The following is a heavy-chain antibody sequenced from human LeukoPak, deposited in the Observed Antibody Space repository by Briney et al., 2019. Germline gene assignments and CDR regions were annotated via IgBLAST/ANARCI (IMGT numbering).Heavy chain of an antibody. D-gene: IGHD3-10*01. Sequence: SETLSLTCVVSGDSISSGAYSWSWIRQPPGKGLEWIGYIFHTGSSFYNPSLKSRLTISVDNSKNQFSLRLSSVTAADTAVYYLARELWFANAPGSLLGPWGQGTLVTVSS. J-gene: IGHJ5*02. CDR1: GDSISSGAYS. CDR2: IFHTGSS. V-gene: IGHV4-30-2*01. CDR3: ARELWFANAPGSLLGP.